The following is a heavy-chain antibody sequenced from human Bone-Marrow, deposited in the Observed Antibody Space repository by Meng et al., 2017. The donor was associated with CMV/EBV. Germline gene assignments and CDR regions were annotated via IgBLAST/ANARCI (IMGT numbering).Heavy chain of an antibody. Sequence: SLPSSVDASGFTFSSSWMSWVRHAPGKGLDWVTNLNGDGSVKYYLDSVKGRFTISRDNAKNSLSLQMNNLRVEDTAVYYCARDSSGYYWGQGTLVTVSS. CDR3: ARDSSGYY. V-gene: IGHV3-7*03. J-gene: IGHJ4*02. CDR2: LNGDGSVK. CDR1: GFTFSSSW. D-gene: IGHD3-22*01.